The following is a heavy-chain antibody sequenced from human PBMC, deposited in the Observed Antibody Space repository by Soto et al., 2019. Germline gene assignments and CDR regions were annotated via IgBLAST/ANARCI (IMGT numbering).Heavy chain of an antibody. V-gene: IGHV1-2*04. CDR3: AREVVNPILKIPAYYYGMDV. Sequence: ASVKVSCKASGYTFTGYYMHWVRQAPGQGLEWMGWINPNSGGTNYAQKFQGWVTMTRDTSISTAYMELSRLRSDDTAVYYCAREVVNPILKIPAYYYGMDVWGQGTTVTVSS. CDR2: INPNSGGT. D-gene: IGHD2-15*01. J-gene: IGHJ6*02. CDR1: GYTFTGYY.